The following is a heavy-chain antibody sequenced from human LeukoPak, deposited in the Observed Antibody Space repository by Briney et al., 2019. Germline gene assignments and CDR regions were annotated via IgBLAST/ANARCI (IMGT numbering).Heavy chain of an antibody. J-gene: IGHJ6*02. CDR3: ARQYYYGMDV. Sequence: SETLSLTCTVSGGSISSYYWSWIRQPPGKGLEWIGYIYYSGSTNYNPSLKSRVTISVDTSKNQFSLKLSSVAAADTAVYYCARQYYYGMDVWGQGTTVTVSS. V-gene: IGHV4-59*01. CDR1: GGSISSYY. CDR2: IYYSGST.